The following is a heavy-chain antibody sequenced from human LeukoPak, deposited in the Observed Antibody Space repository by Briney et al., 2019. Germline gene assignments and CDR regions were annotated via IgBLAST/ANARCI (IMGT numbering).Heavy chain of an antibody. CDR1: GFIFSNYA. CDR3: ATVLPDSGSYQNFDY. V-gene: IGHV1-24*01. D-gene: IGHD1-26*01. CDR2: FDPEDGET. Sequence: PGGSLRLSCAASGFIFSNYAMNWVRQAPGKGLEWMGGFDPEDGETIYAQKFQGRVTMTEDTSTDTAYMELSSLRSEDTAVYYCATVLPDSGSYQNFDYWGQGTLVTVSS. J-gene: IGHJ4*02.